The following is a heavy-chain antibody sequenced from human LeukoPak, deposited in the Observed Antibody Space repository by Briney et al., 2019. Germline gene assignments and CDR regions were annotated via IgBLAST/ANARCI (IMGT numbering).Heavy chain of an antibody. Sequence: GGSLRLSCAASGSTFNRNAISWVRQAPGKGLEWVSTIGGSGDKTFYADSVKGRFTISRDNSKNMLHLQMSSLTGEDMALYYCVRRGDASSGWGDHDYWGQGALVTVSS. D-gene: IGHD6-19*01. CDR2: IGGSGDKT. V-gene: IGHV3-23*01. J-gene: IGHJ4*02. CDR3: VRRGDASSGWGDHDY. CDR1: GSTFNRNA.